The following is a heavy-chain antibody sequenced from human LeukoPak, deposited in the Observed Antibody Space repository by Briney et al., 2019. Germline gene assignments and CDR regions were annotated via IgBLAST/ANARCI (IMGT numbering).Heavy chain of an antibody. CDR3: TTDYDFWSGWMDY. CDR2: IKSKTDGRTT. CDR1: GFTFSNAC. J-gene: IGHJ4*02. D-gene: IGHD3-3*01. Sequence: GGSLRLSCAVSGFTFSNACMSWVRQAPGKGLEWVCCIKSKTDGRTTDYAAPVKGRITISTENSKNTLYIRMSSLKTADTAVYYCTTDYDFWSGWMDYWGQRTLVTVSS. V-gene: IGHV3-15*01.